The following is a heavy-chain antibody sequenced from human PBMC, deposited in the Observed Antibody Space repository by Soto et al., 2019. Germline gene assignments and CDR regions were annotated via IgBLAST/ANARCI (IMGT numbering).Heavy chain of an antibody. CDR2: ISSSSSYI. V-gene: IGHV3-21*01. CDR3: ARDCSGGSCYSGLDAFDI. J-gene: IGHJ3*02. CDR1: GFTFSSYS. Sequence: GGSLRLSCAASGFTFSSYSMNWVRQAPGKGLEWVSSISSSSSYIYYADSVKGRFTISRDNAKNSLYLQMNSLRAEDTAVYYCARDCSGGSCYSGLDAFDIWGQGTMVTVSS. D-gene: IGHD2-15*01.